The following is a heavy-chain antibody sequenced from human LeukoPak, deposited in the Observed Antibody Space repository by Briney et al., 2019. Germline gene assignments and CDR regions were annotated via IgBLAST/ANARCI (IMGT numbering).Heavy chain of an antibody. J-gene: IGHJ6*02. CDR2: IYYSGST. D-gene: IGHD3-10*01. V-gene: IGHV4-59*01. CDR1: GGSISSYY. Sequence: PSETLSLTCTVSGGSISSYYWGWIRQPPGKGLEWIGYIYYSGSTNYNPSLKSRVTISVYTSKNQFSLKLSSVTAADTAVYYCARAAYGSGSYYKPLYYYYYGMDVWGQGTTVTVSS. CDR3: ARAAYGSGSYYKPLYYYYYGMDV.